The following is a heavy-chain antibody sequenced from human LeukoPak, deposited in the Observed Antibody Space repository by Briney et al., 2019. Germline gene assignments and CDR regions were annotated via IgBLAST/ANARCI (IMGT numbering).Heavy chain of an antibody. CDR3: ARLTPGGVGDFHY. CDR1: GYTFTGYY. Sequence: GASVKVSCKASGYTFTGYYMHWVRQAPGQGLEWMGWINPNSGDTNYAQKFQGRVTITRDTSISTASLELSSLRADDTAVYYCARLTPGGVGDFHYWGQGSLLTVSS. J-gene: IGHJ4*02. V-gene: IGHV1-2*02. CDR2: INPNSGDT. D-gene: IGHD3-16*01.